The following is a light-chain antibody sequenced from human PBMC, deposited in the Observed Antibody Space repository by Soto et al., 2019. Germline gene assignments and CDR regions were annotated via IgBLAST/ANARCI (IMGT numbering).Light chain of an antibody. CDR1: QSVGNSY. Sequence: IGLTQSPGTLALSPGERATLSCRASQSVGNSYLAWYQQKPGQAPRLLIYGASTRAAGIPDRFSGSGSGTDFTLTITRLEPEDSAVYFCQQYTGPPTTFGQGTRLEIK. CDR2: GAS. J-gene: IGKJ5*01. V-gene: IGKV3-20*01. CDR3: QQYTGPPTT.